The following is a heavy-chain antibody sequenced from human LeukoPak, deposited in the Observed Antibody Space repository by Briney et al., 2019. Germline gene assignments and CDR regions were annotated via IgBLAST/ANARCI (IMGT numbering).Heavy chain of an antibody. Sequence: GGSLRLSCAASGFTFSNYGIHWVRQAPGKGLEWVAVIWYGGSNKYYADSVKGRFTISRDNSKNTLYLQMNSLRAEDTAVYYCARGANGGNSGYYYYGMDVWGQGTTVTVSS. CDR3: ARGANGGNSGYYYYGMDV. D-gene: IGHD4-23*01. CDR2: IWYGGSNK. V-gene: IGHV3-33*08. J-gene: IGHJ6*02. CDR1: GFTFSNYG.